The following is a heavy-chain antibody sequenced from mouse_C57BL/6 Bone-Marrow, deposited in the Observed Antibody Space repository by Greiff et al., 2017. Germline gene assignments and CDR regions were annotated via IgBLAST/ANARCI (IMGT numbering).Heavy chain of an antibody. CDR2: IDPSDSET. Sequence: QVQLQQPGAELVRPGSSVKLSCKASGYTFTSYWMHWVKQRPIQGLEWIGNIDPSDSETHYNQKFKDKATLTVDKSSSTAYMQLSSLTSEDSAVYYCARNDYYGSSLGYWGQGTTLTVSS. V-gene: IGHV1-52*01. D-gene: IGHD1-1*01. J-gene: IGHJ2*01. CDR1: GYTFTSYW. CDR3: ARNDYYGSSLGY.